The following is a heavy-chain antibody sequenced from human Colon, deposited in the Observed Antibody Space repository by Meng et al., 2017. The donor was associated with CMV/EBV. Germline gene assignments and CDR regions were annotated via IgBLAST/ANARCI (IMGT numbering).Heavy chain of an antibody. CDR3: ARENSGYDNRRGFDY. CDR2: MNPNSGNT. CDR1: GYTFTSYD. V-gene: IGHV1-8*01. J-gene: IGHJ4*02. D-gene: IGHD5-12*01. Sequence: QVQLVQSGAEVKKPGSSVKVSCKASGYTFTSYDINWVRQATGQGLEWMGWMNPNSGNTGYAQKFQGRVTMTRNTSISTAYMELSGLRSEDTAAYYCARENSGYDNRRGFDYWGQGTLVTVSS.